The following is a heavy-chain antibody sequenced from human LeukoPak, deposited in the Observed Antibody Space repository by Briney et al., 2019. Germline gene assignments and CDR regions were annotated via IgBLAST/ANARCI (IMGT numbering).Heavy chain of an antibody. CDR1: GFTFSSYA. CDR3: AKSGRDSSTDYFDY. V-gene: IGHV3-30*02. Sequence: GGSLRLSCAASGFTFSSYAMHWVRQAPGKGLEWVAFILNDGTTKYYADSVKGRFTISRDNSRNTLYMQMNSLRAEDTAVYYCAKSGRDSSTDYFDYWGQGTLITVSS. J-gene: IGHJ4*02. D-gene: IGHD2-2*01. CDR2: ILNDGTTK.